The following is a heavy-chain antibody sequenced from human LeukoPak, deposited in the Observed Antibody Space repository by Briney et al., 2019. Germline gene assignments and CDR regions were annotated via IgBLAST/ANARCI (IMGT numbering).Heavy chain of an antibody. CDR1: GFKFSDSY. J-gene: IGHJ6*03. D-gene: IGHD2-2*02. CDR3: ATNPVVPAAILGYYYYYMDV. CDR2: ITSGGTTM. V-gene: IGHV3-11*01. Sequence: GGSLRLSCVASGFKFSDSYMNWIRQAPGKGLEWISYITSGGTTMYYADSVKGRFTISRDNSKNTLYLQMNSLRAEDTAVYYCATNPVVPAAILGYYYYYMDVWGKGTTVTVSS.